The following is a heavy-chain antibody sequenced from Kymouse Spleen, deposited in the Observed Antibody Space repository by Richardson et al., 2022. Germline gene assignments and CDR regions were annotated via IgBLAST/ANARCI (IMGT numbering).Heavy chain of an antibody. D-gene: IGHD1-26*01. CDR2: IGTAGDT. CDR1: GFTFSSYD. J-gene: IGHJ6*02. Sequence: EVQLVESGGGLVQPGGSLRLSCAASGFTFSSYDMHWVRQATGKGLEWVSAIGTAGDTYYPGSVKGRFTISRENAKNSLYLQMNSLRAGDTAVYYCARALVGASYYYYGMDVWGQGTTVTVSS. V-gene: IGHV3-13*01. CDR3: ARALVGASYYYYGMDV.